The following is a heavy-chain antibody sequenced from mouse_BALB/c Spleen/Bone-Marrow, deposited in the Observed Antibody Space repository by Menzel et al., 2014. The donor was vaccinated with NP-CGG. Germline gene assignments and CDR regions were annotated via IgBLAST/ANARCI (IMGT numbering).Heavy chain of an antibody. CDR2: IDPANGNT. V-gene: IGHV14-3*02. CDR3: ATTDSSGVFAY. J-gene: IGHJ3*01. D-gene: IGHD3-2*01. Sequence: VQLQQSGAGLVKPRASVKLSCTASGFNIKDTYMHWVKQRPEQGLEWIGRIDPANGNTKYDPKFQGKATITADTSSNTAYLQLSSLTSEDTAVYYCATTDSSGVFAYWGQGTLVTVSA. CDR1: GFNIKDTY.